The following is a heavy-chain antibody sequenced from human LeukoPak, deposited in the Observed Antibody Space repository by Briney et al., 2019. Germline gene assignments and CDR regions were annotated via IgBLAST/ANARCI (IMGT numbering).Heavy chain of an antibody. CDR1: GFTFSSYA. D-gene: IGHD3-10*02. J-gene: IGHJ6*03. V-gene: IGHV3-23*01. CDR2: ISGSGGST. CDR3: AKAAYVHYYYYMDV. Sequence: PGGSLRLSCAASGFTFSSYAMSWVRQAPGKGLEWVSAISGSGGSTYYADSVKGRFTISGDNSKNTLYLQMNSLRAEDTAVYYCAKAAYVHYYYYMDVWGKGTTVTVSS.